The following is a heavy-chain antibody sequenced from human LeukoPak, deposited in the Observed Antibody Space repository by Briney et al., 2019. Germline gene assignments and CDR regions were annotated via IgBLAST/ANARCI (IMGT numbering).Heavy chain of an antibody. CDR2: MNPNSGNT. CDR3: AGVSRDYGDPFDY. J-gene: IGHJ4*02. Sequence: ASVKVSCKASGYTFTSYDINWVRQATGQGLEWMGWMNPNSGNTGYAQKFQGRVTITRNTSISTAYMELSSLRSEDTAVYYCAGVSRDYGDPFDYWGQGTLVTVSS. CDR1: GYTFTSYD. V-gene: IGHV1-8*01. D-gene: IGHD4-17*01.